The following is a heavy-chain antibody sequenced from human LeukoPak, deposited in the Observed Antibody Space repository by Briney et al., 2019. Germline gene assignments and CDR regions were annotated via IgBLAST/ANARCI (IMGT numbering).Heavy chain of an antibody. Sequence: GGSLRLSCAASGFTFSSYGMHWGRQAPGKRLEWVAVISYDGSNKYYADSVKGRFTISRDNSKNTLYLQMNSLRAEDTAVYYCARDGYCSSTSCSYYYGMDVWGQGTTVTVSS. CDR3: ARDGYCSSTSCSYYYGMDV. CDR1: GFTFSSYG. J-gene: IGHJ6*02. CDR2: ISYDGSNK. V-gene: IGHV3-30*03. D-gene: IGHD2-2*01.